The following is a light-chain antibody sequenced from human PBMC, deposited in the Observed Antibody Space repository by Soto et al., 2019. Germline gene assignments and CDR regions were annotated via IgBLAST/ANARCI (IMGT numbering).Light chain of an antibody. CDR3: PQYGRSPPWT. CDR2: GAS. Sequence: EIVLTQSPGTLSLSPGERATLSCRASQSVSSSYLAWYQQKPGQAPRLLIYGASSRATGIPDRFSGSGSGTDFTLTISRLEPEDFAVYYCPQYGRSPPWTFGQGIKVEIK. CDR1: QSVSSSY. V-gene: IGKV3-20*01. J-gene: IGKJ1*01.